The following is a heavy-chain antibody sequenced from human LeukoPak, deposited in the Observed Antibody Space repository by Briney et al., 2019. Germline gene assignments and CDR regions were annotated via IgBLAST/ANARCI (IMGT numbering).Heavy chain of an antibody. D-gene: IGHD6-13*01. J-gene: IGHJ4*02. CDR1: GGSFSGYY. Sequence: SETLSLTCAVYGGSFSGYYWSWIRQPPGKGLEWIGEINHSGSTNYNPSLKSRVTISVDTSKKHFSPKLSSVTAADTAVYYCARGRRGYSSSWYLVGVTDDYWGQGTLVTVSS. CDR2: INHSGST. V-gene: IGHV4-34*01. CDR3: ARGRRGYSSSWYLVGVTDDY.